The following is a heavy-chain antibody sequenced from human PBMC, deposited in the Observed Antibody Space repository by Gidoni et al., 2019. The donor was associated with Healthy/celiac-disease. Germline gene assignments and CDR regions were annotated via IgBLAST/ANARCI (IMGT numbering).Heavy chain of an antibody. CDR2: ISYDGSNK. V-gene: IGHV3-30*18. Sequence: QVQLVESGGGVVQPGRSLILSCAASGFTFSSYGMHWVRQAPGKGLEWVAVISYDGSNKYYADSVKGRFTISRDNSKNTLYLQMNSLRAEDTAVYYCAKCMVRGVTRPWYYYGMDVWGQGTTVTVSS. J-gene: IGHJ6*02. CDR3: AKCMVRGVTRPWYYYGMDV. D-gene: IGHD3-10*01. CDR1: GFTFSSYG.